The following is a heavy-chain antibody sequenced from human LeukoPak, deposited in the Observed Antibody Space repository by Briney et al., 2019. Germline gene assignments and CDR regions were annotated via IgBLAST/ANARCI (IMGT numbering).Heavy chain of an antibody. Sequence: SETLSLTCTVSGGSISSYYWSWIRQPAGKGLEWIGRIYSTGSTNYNPSLKSRVTMSADTSKNQFSLRLRSVTAADTAVYYCARQIASAGTAGFDFWGQGALVTVSS. V-gene: IGHV4-4*07. CDR3: ARQIASAGTAGFDF. CDR2: IYSTGST. D-gene: IGHD6-13*01. J-gene: IGHJ4*02. CDR1: GGSISSYY.